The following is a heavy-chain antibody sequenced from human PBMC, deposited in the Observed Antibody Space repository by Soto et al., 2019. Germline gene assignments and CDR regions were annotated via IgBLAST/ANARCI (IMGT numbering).Heavy chain of an antibody. CDR1: GGSFSGYY. CDR2: INHSGST. J-gene: IGHJ5*02. V-gene: IGHV4-34*01. D-gene: IGHD5-18*01. CDR3: ARGRRGYSYGFSNWFDP. Sequence: QVQLQQWGAGLLKPSETLSLTCAVYGGSFSGYYWSWIRQPPGKGLEWIGEINHSGSTNYNPSLKRRVTISVDTSKNQFSLKLSSVTAADTAVYYCARGRRGYSYGFSNWFDPWGQGTLVTVSS.